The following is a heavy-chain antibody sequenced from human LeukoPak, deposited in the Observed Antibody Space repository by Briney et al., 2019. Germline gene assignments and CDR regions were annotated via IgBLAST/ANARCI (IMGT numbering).Heavy chain of an antibody. D-gene: IGHD3-22*01. Sequence: SETLSLTCTVSGGSISSYYWSWIRQPAGKGLEWIGRIYTSGSTYYNPSLKSRVTISVDRSKNQFSLKLSSVTAADTAVYYCARGVGDYYDSSGYYSGWGQGTLVTVSS. CDR2: IYTSGST. V-gene: IGHV4-4*07. J-gene: IGHJ4*02. CDR1: GGSISSYY. CDR3: ARGVGDYYDSSGYYSG.